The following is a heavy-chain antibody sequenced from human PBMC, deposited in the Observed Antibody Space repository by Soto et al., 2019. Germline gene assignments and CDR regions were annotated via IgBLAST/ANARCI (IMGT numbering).Heavy chain of an antibody. J-gene: IGHJ4*02. D-gene: IGHD3-10*01. CDR2: FRTSGDGGTT. CDR3: VKKVSSGPGSQYFDY. CDR1: GLTFGSYS. V-gene: IGHV3-23*01. Sequence: SLRLSCAASGLTFGSYSVSWIRRAPGKGLEWVSGFRTSGDGGTTYYADSVKGRFTISRDNSKNMLFLQMNSLRAEDTAIYYCVKKVSSGPGSQYFDYWGQGTLVTVSS.